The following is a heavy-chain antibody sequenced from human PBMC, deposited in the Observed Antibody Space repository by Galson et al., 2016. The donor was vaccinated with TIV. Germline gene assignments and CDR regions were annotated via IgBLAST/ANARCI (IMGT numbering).Heavy chain of an antibody. D-gene: IGHD5/OR15-5a*01. CDR2: LNPGTGNT. CDR1: GYNFIFYT. V-gene: IGHV1-3*01. CDR3: ARHLRGSSTGFDY. J-gene: IGHJ4*02. Sequence: SVKVSCKASGYNFIFYTMHWVRQAPGQSLEWMGWLNPGTGNTQYSQRLQGRVTMSRDTSATTAYMELSSLRSEDTAVYYCARHLRGSSTGFDYWGQGTLVTVSS.